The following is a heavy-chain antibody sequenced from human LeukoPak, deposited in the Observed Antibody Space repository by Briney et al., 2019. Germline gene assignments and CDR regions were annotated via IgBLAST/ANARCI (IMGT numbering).Heavy chain of an antibody. CDR1: GYTFTSYG. V-gene: IGHV1-18*01. J-gene: IGHJ4*02. CDR2: ISAYSGNT. CDR3: ARHVHLRDYEPLDY. D-gene: IGHD3-22*01. Sequence: ASVKVSCKASGYTFTSYGISWVRQAPGQGLEWMGWISAYSGNTNYAQKLQGRVTMTTDTSTSTAYMELRSLRSDDTAVYYCARHVHLRDYEPLDYWGQGTLVTVSS.